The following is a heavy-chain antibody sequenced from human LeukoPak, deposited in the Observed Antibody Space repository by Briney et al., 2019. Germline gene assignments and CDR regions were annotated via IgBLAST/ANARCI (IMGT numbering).Heavy chain of an antibody. J-gene: IGHJ6*02. CDR3: ARDGLPDYYYYGMDV. CDR2: IYYSGST. Sequence: SETLSLTCTVSGGSISRYYWSWIRQPPGKGLEWIGYIYYSGSTNYNPSLKSRVTISVDTSKNQFSLKLSSVTAADTAVYYCARDGLPDYYYYGMDVWGQGTTVTVSS. CDR1: GGSISRYY. V-gene: IGHV4-59*01. D-gene: IGHD3/OR15-3a*01.